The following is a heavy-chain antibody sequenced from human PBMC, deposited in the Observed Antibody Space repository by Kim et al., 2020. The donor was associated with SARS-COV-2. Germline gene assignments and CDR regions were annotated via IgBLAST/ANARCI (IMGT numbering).Heavy chain of an antibody. J-gene: IGHJ1*01. CDR3: ARYYYDSSGYYYGYFQH. CDR2: IIPIFGTA. CDR1: GGTFSSYA. Sequence: SVKVSCKASGGTFSSYAISWVRQAPGQGLEWMGGIIPIFGTANYAQKFQGRVTITADESTSTAYMELSSLRSEDTAVYYCARYYYDSSGYYYGYFQHWGQGTLVTVSS. V-gene: IGHV1-69*13. D-gene: IGHD3-22*01.